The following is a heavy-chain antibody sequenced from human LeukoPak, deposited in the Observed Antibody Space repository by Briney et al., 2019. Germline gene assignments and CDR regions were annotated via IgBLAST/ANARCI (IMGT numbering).Heavy chain of an antibody. J-gene: IGHJ5*02. CDR1: GYTLTELS. D-gene: IGHD2-15*01. Sequence: ASVKVSCKVSGYTLTELSMHWVRQAPGKGLEWMGGFDPEDGETIYAQKFQGRVTMTGDTSTDTAYMELSSLRSEDTAVYYCATARSGDNWFDPWGQGTLVTVSS. CDR3: ATARSGDNWFDP. V-gene: IGHV1-24*01. CDR2: FDPEDGET.